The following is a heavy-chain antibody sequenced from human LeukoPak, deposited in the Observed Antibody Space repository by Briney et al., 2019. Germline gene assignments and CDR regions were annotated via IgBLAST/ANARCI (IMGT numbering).Heavy chain of an antibody. Sequence: SETLSLTCTVSGGSISSSSYYWGWIRQPPGKGLEWIGSIYYSGSTYYNPSLKSRVTISVDTSKNQFSLKLSSVTAADTAVYYCARHVAGGYSYGPNYFGYWGQGTLVTVSS. D-gene: IGHD5-18*01. CDR2: IYYSGST. CDR3: ARHVAGGYSYGPNYFGY. V-gene: IGHV4-39*01. CDR1: GGSISSSSYY. J-gene: IGHJ4*02.